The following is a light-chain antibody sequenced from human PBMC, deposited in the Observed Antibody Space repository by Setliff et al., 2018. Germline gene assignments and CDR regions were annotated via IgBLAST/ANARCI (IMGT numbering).Light chain of an antibody. CDR2: ANS. Sequence: QSVLTQPPSASGTPGQTVTISCSGGRSNVGPNTVDWYQQLPGTAPKLLVFANSQRPSGVPDRFSGSKSGTTAPLVISGLQSDDEADYYCATWDDGLNGAVFGGGTKVTVL. J-gene: IGLJ2*01. V-gene: IGLV1-44*01. CDR3: ATWDDGLNGAV. CDR1: RSNVGPNT.